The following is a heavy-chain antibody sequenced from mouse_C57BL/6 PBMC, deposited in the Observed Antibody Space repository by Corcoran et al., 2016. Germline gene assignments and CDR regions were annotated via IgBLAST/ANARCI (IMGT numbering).Heavy chain of an antibody. CDR2: ILPGNGST. D-gene: IGHD3-2*02. Sequence: QVQLQQSGAELMKTGASVKLSCKATGYTFTGYWIEWVKQRPGHGLEWLGEILPGNGSTNYNEKFKGKATFTADTSSNTAYMQLISLTTEDSAIYYCTSEDDDSSGYSGNFDYWGQGTTLTVSS. J-gene: IGHJ2*01. CDR3: TSEDDDSSGYSGNFDY. CDR1: GYTFTGYW. V-gene: IGHV1-9*01.